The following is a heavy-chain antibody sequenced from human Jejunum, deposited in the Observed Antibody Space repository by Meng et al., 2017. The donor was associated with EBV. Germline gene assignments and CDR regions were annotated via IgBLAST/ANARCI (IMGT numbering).Heavy chain of an antibody. CDR2: IIHSGST. Sequence: QLLVLQWVAGRLTPSEALSLACAVYGGSVNYNDWNVIRQPPRKGLEWIGEIIHSGSTNYDPSLKSRVTISVDRSKNQFSLKLTSVTAADTAVYYCARKAVPGTFARPKFDYWGQGTLVTVSS. V-gene: IGHV4-34*12. CDR1: GGSVNYND. D-gene: IGHD6-19*01. J-gene: IGHJ4*02. CDR3: ARKAVPGTFARPKFDY.